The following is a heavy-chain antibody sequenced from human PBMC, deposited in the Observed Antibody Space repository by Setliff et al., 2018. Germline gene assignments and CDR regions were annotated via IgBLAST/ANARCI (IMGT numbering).Heavy chain of an antibody. V-gene: IGHV1-24*01. J-gene: IGHJ4*02. Sequence: ASVKVSCKASGYTFTGYYMHWVRQAPGQGLEWMGGFDPEDGETIYAQKFQGRVTMTEDTSTDTAYMELSSLRSEDTAVYYCARRGLGYDFWSGYYTMYYFDYWGQGTLVTVSS. CDR2: FDPEDGET. D-gene: IGHD3-3*01. CDR1: GYTFTGYY. CDR3: ARRGLGYDFWSGYYTMYYFDY.